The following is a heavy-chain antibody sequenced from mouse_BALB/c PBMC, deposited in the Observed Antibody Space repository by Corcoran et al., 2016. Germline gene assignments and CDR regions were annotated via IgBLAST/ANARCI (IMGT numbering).Heavy chain of an antibody. J-gene: IGHJ2*01. Sequence: EVQLQQSGPELVKHGASVKISCKASGYSFTGYYMHWVKQSHVKSLEWIGRINPYNGATSYNQNFKDKASLTVDKSSSTAYMELHSLTSEDSAVYYCARGALLRYFDYCGQGTTLTVSS. CDR2: INPYNGAT. D-gene: IGHD1-1*01. CDR1: GYSFTGYY. V-gene: IGHV1-26*01. CDR3: ARGALLRYFDY.